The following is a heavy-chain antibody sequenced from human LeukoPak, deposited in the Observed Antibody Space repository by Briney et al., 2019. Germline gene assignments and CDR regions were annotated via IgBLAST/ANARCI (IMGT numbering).Heavy chain of an antibody. Sequence: PGGSLRLSCAASGFTFSSYAMSWVRQAPGKGLGLVSAISASGGSTFYADSVKGRFTISRDSSKNTLYLQMNSLRAEDTAIYYCAKGALPLGYCSGGTCYSSDSWGQGTLVTVSS. CDR1: GFTFSSYA. V-gene: IGHV3-23*01. D-gene: IGHD2-15*01. CDR2: ISASGGST. CDR3: AKGALPLGYCSGGTCYSSDS. J-gene: IGHJ4*02.